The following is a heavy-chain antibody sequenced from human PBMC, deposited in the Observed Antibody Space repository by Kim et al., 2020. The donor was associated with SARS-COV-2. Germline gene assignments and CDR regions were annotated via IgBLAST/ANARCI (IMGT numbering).Heavy chain of an antibody. J-gene: IGHJ4*02. Sequence: YAVSVKSRLTNNPDTAKNQFSLQLNSVTPEDTAVYYCARRGREFLGGGIDYWGQGTLVTVSS. D-gene: IGHD3-10*01. V-gene: IGHV6-1*01. CDR3: ARRGREFLGGGIDY.